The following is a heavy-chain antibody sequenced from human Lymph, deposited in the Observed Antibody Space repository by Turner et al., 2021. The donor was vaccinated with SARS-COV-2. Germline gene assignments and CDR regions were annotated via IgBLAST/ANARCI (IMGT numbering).Heavy chain of an antibody. CDR3: ARVGSSVVPYYYYGVDV. D-gene: IGHD3-22*01. V-gene: IGHV1-69*01. CDR1: GGTISSYA. Sequence: QVQPVQSGAEVKKPGSSVKVSCKASGGTISSYAISWVRQAPGQGLEGMGGIIPVFGTANDAQKFQGRVTITADESTSTAYMELSSLRSEDTAVYDCARVGSSVVPYYYYGVDVWGQGTTVTVSS. CDR2: IIPVFGTA. J-gene: IGHJ6*02.